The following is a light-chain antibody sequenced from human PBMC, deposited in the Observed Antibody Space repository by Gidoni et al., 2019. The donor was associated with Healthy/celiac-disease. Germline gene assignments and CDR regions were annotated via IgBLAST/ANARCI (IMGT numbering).Light chain of an antibody. V-gene: IGLV2-14*01. Sequence: QSALTQPASVSGSPGQSITISCTGTSSDVGGYNYVSWYQQHQGKAPKLMIYDVSNRPSGVSNLFSGSKSGNTASLTISGLQAEDEADYYCSSYTSSSTLVVFGGGTKLTVL. CDR2: DVS. J-gene: IGLJ2*01. CDR1: SSDVGGYNY. CDR3: SSYTSSSTLVV.